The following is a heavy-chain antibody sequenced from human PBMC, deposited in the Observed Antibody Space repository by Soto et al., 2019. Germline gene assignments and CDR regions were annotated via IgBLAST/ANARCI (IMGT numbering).Heavy chain of an antibody. J-gene: IGHJ4*02. CDR1: GGSISSGGYS. CDR2: IYYSGST. CDR3: ARYSSGWSGFSDY. V-gene: IGHV4-61*08. D-gene: IGHD6-19*01. Sequence: SETLSLTCAVSGGSISSGGYSWSWFRQPPGKGLEWIGYIYYSGSTNYNPSLKSRVTISVDTSKNQFSLKLSSVTAADTAVYYCARYSSGWSGFSDYWGQGTLVTVSS.